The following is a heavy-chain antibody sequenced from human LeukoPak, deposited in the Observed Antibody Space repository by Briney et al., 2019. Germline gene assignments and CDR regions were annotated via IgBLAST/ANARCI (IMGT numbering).Heavy chain of an antibody. CDR1: GFTVSSNS. D-gene: IGHD3-10*01. J-gene: IGHJ4*02. V-gene: IGHV3-53*01. Sequence: GGSLRLSCTVSGFTVSSNSMSWVRQAPGKGLEWVSFIYSDNTHYSDSVKGRFTISRDNSKNTLYLQMNSLRAEDTAVYYCARGLWFGELLGFDYWGQGTLVTVSS. CDR3: ARGLWFGELLGFDY. CDR2: IYSDNT.